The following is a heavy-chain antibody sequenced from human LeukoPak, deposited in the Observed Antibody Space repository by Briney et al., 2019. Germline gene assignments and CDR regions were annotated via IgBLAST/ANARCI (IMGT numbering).Heavy chain of an antibody. CDR1: GGSISSSSYY. CDR2: IYYSGST. CDR3: ASSRSVMVRGLIWVRIGWFDP. Sequence: PSETLSLTCTVSGGSISSSSYYWGWIRQPPGKGLEWIGSIYYSGSTYYNPSLKSRVTISVDTPKNQFSLKLSSVTAADTAVYYCASSRSVMVRGLIWVRIGWFDPWGQGTLVTVSS. V-gene: IGHV4-39*01. D-gene: IGHD3-10*01. J-gene: IGHJ5*02.